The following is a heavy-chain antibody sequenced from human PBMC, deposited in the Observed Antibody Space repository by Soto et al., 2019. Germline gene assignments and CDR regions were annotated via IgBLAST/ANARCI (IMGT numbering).Heavy chain of an antibody. J-gene: IGHJ4*02. CDR2: IYYSGST. D-gene: IGHD3-22*01. CDR3: ARESSLGYYDSSGYLDY. CDR1: GGSISSYY. Sequence: QVQLQEAGPGLVKPSETLSLTCTVSGGSISSYYWIWIRQPPGKGLDWIGYIYYSGSTNYHPSLKSRVTISVDTSKNQFSLKLSSVTAADTAVYYCARESSLGYYDSSGYLDYWGQGTLVTVSS. V-gene: IGHV4-59*01.